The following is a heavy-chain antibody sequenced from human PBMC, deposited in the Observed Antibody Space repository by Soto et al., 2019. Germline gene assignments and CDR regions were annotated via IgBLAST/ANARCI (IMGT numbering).Heavy chain of an antibody. CDR1: GGSVSTGMKY. Sequence: SETLSVTCTVAGGSVSTGMKYWGWVRQPPGKALEFIGYMYKTGETLLNSSLKSRVTLSMETSKNQFSLTLSSVTAADTAVYFCMKAHESGDFLGMSVWGPGTTVTGSS. J-gene: IGHJ6*02. CDR2: MYKTGET. V-gene: IGHV4-61*01. CDR3: MKAHESGDFLGMSV. D-gene: IGHD3-10*01.